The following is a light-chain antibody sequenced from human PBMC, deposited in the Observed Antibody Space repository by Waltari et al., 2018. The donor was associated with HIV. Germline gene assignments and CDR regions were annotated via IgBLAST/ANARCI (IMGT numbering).Light chain of an antibody. V-gene: IGLV2-14*01. Sequence: QSAPTQPASVSGSPGQSITISCTGTSSDIGHYKYVSWYQQSPGKAPKPMIYEVSNRPSGVSNRFSGSQSGNTASLTISGLQAEDEADYYCSSYISTTTLFGTGTKVTVL. CDR3: SSYISTTTL. J-gene: IGLJ1*01. CDR2: EVS. CDR1: SSDIGHYKY.